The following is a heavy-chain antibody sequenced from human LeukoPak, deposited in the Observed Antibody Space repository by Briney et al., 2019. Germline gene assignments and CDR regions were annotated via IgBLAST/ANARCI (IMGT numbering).Heavy chain of an antibody. J-gene: IGHJ4*02. Sequence: SETLSLTCTVSGGSISSSSYSWGWIRQPPGKGLEWIGTIYYSGSTYYSPSLKSRVTISIGTSKNQFSLKLSSVTAADTAVYFCARVAAAGNYYFDYWGQGTLVTVSS. CDR3: ARVAAAGNYYFDY. D-gene: IGHD6-13*01. CDR2: IYYSGST. V-gene: IGHV4-39*07. CDR1: GGSISSSSYS.